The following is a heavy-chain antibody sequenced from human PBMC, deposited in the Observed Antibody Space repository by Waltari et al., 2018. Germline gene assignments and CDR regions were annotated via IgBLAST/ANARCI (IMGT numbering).Heavy chain of an antibody. D-gene: IGHD6-6*01. Sequence: QLQLQESGPGLVKPSETLSLTCTVSGGSISSSSYYWGWNRQPPGKGPGWIGSTYYSGITYYNPSLKSRVTISVDTSKNHFSLKLSSVTAADTAVYYCARGERGYSSSSAVDYWGQGTLVTVSS. J-gene: IGHJ4*02. CDR1: GGSISSSSYY. V-gene: IGHV4-39*02. CDR3: ARGERGYSSSSAVDY. CDR2: TYYSGIT.